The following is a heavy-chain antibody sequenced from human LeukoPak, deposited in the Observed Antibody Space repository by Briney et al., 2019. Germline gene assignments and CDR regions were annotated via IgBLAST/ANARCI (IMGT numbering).Heavy chain of an antibody. J-gene: IGHJ4*02. CDR1: GFTFSGYW. Sequence: PGGSLRLSCAASGFTFSGYWMHWVRQAPGKGLEWVANLKQDGSEKHFADSVKGRFTISRDNAENSLYLQMTSLRAEDTAMYYCARGTIAAPGTDYWGQGTLVTVSS. CDR3: ARGTIAAPGTDY. D-gene: IGHD6-13*01. V-gene: IGHV3-7*01. CDR2: LKQDGSEK.